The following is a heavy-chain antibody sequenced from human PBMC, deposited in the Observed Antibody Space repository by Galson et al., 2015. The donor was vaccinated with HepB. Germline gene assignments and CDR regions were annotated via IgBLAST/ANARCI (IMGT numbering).Heavy chain of an antibody. CDR3: ARPVQLERPGRAFDF. Sequence: SLRLSCAASGFIFSDFSMNWVRQAPGKGLEWVSYISSTSRTIYYAESVKGRFTISRDNAKNSLYLQMNSLRAEDTALYYCARPVQLERPGRAFDFWGQGTMVTVSS. V-gene: IGHV3-48*01. CDR2: ISSTSRTI. J-gene: IGHJ3*01. D-gene: IGHD1-1*01. CDR1: GFIFSDFS.